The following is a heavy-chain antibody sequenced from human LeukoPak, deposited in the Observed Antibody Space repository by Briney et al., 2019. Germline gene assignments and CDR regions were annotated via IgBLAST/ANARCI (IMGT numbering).Heavy chain of an antibody. CDR1: GDSISGSY. J-gene: IGHJ6*02. Sequence: SETLSLTCTVSGDSISGSYWTWVRQPPGQGLEWIGQIHYSGRADYNPSLKRRITISVDTSKNQMSLTLTSVTTADTAIYYCVKFGVDYDMGVWGQGTTVTVSS. CDR2: IHYSGRA. D-gene: IGHD3-16*01. CDR3: VKFGVDYDMGV. V-gene: IGHV4-59*01.